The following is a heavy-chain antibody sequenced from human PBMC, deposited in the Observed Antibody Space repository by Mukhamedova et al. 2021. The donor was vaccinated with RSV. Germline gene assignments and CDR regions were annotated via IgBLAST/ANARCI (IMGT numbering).Heavy chain of an antibody. D-gene: IGHD6-13*01. Sequence: GKGLEWVSVIYSGGSTYYADSVKGRFTISRHNSKNTLYLQMNSLRAEDTAVYYCARADSRSWFNYWGQGTLVTVSS. J-gene: IGHJ4*02. CDR2: IYSGGST. CDR3: ARADSRSWFNY. V-gene: IGHV3-53*04.